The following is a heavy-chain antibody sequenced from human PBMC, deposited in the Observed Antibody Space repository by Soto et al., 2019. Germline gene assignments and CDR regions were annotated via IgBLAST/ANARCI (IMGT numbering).Heavy chain of an antibody. V-gene: IGHV1-3*01. J-gene: IGHJ4*02. CDR3: GSEYTYYYGSGSVDY. Sequence: QVQLVQSGAEGKKPGASVKVSCKASGYTLTSYAMHWVRQAPGERLEWMGWMNAVNGNTKDSQKFQGRVTITRDTSASTAYMELSSLSSEDTAVYYCGSEYTYYYGSGSVDYWGQGTLVTVSS. CDR1: GYTLTSYA. CDR2: MNAVNGNT. D-gene: IGHD3-10*01.